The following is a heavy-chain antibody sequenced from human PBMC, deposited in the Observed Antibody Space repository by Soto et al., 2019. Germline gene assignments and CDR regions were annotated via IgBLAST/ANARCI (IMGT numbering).Heavy chain of an antibody. CDR3: ARDGGYCSGGSCFWYYFDY. J-gene: IGHJ4*02. Sequence: GGSLRLSCAASGFTFSSYAMHWVRQAPGKGLEWVAVISYDGSNKYYADSVKGRFTISRDNSKNTLYLQMNSLRAEDTAVYYCARDGGYCSGGSCFWYYFDYWGQGTLVTVSS. CDR2: ISYDGSNK. V-gene: IGHV3-30-3*01. D-gene: IGHD2-15*01. CDR1: GFTFSSYA.